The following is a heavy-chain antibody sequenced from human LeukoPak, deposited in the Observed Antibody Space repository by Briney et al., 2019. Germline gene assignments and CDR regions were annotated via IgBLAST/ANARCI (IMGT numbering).Heavy chain of an antibody. V-gene: IGHV1-18*01. CDR3: ARGGPWVVATINDYYLDV. CDR1: GYNFITIA. D-gene: IGHD5-24*01. Sequence: ASVKVSCQASGYNFITIATSWVRQAPGQGLDWMGWSSAYNGDGNFVQKFQGRVTMTTDTSTNTAYMEPRSLRYDDTAVYYCARGGPWVVATINDYYLDVWGKGTTVTVSS. CDR2: SSAYNGDG. J-gene: IGHJ6*03.